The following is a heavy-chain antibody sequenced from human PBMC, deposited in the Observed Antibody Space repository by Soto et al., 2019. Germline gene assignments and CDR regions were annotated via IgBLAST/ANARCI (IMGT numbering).Heavy chain of an antibody. Sequence: GGSLILSCAASGFTFSNAWMSWVRQAPGKGLEWVGRIKSKTDGGTTDYAAPVKGRFTISRDDSKNTLYLQMNSLQPEDTAVYYCTPDLSGWDIAVAGIESNFDYWGQGTLVTVSS. D-gene: IGHD6-19*01. J-gene: IGHJ4*02. CDR3: TPDLSGWDIAVAGIESNFDY. CDR2: IKSKTDGGTT. CDR1: GFTFSNAW. V-gene: IGHV3-15*01.